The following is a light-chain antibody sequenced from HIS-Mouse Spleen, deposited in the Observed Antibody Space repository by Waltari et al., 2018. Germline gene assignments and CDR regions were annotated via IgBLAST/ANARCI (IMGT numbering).Light chain of an antibody. V-gene: IGLV3-1*01. CDR3: QAWDSSTEV. J-gene: IGLJ2*01. CDR2: QDS. CDR1: KLGDKY. Sequence: SYELTQPPSVSVSPGQTARITCSGEKLGDKYACWYQQKPGQSPVLVIYQDSKRPSGIPERFSGSNSGNTATLTISGTQAMDEADYYCQAWDSSTEVFGGGTKLTVL.